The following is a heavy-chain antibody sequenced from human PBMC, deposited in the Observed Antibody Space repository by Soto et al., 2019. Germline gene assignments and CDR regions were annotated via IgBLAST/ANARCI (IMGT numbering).Heavy chain of an antibody. J-gene: IGHJ5*02. CDR1: GYTLTTFG. V-gene: IGHV1-18*01. Sequence: SVKVSCKASGYTLTTFGISWVRQAPGQGLEWMGWISANNGNTNYAQKFQGRVTMTTDTSTSTAYMELRSLRSDDTAVYYCARGYYYGSGSYPYNWFDPWGQGTLVTVSS. CDR3: ARGYYYGSGSYPYNWFDP. CDR2: ISANNGNT. D-gene: IGHD3-10*01.